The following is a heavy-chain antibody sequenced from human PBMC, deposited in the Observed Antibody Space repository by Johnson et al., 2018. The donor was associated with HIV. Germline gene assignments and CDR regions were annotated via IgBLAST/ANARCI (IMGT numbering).Heavy chain of an antibody. Sequence: QVQLVESGGGVVQPGRSLRLSCAASGFTFSSYAMHWVRQAPGKGLEWVSRINGDGSRTSYADSVKGRFTIARDNAKNTLFLEMNSLRAEDTAVYYCAKDVELHGAFDIWGQGTMVTVSS. CDR2: INGDGSRT. CDR1: GFTFSSYA. V-gene: IGHV3-NL1*01. CDR3: AKDVELHGAFDI. J-gene: IGHJ3*02. D-gene: IGHD1-26*01.